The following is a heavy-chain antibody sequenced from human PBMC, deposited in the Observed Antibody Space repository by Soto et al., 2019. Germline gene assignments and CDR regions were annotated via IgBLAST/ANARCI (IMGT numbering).Heavy chain of an antibody. V-gene: IGHV4-59*11. CDR1: GDAISRHY. J-gene: IGHJ2*01. Sequence: QVQLQESGPGLVKPSETLSLTCSVSGDAISRHYWSWIRQSPGKGLEWLGYFFHTGTALYNPSLKSRVSMSVDTSKNQSALRLTSVIPADTAVYFCARNYGGNSQFFDLWGRGTLVTVSS. CDR3: ARNYGGNSQFFDL. D-gene: IGHD4-17*01. CDR2: FFHTGTA.